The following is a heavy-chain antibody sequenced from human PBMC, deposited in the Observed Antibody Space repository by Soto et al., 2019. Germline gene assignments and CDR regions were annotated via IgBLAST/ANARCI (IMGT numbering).Heavy chain of an antibody. CDR2: ISGSGTSA. CDR1: GITFNNYA. Sequence: PWGSLRLSCAASGITFNNYALSWVRQAPGKGLEWVSGISGSGTSAYYADSVKGRFTISRDNSKNTLSLQMNSLRADDTAVYYCSKEYAGGISMITGYFDYWGRGTLVTVSS. V-gene: IGHV3-23*01. CDR3: SKEYAGGISMITGYFDY. J-gene: IGHJ4*02. D-gene: IGHD3-16*01.